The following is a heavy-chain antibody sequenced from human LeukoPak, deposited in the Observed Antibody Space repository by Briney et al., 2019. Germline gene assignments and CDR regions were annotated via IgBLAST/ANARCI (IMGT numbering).Heavy chain of an antibody. CDR3: ARRARGAKFGSGAFDI. D-gene: IGHD3-10*01. CDR1: GGSISSSTYY. Sequence: SETPSLTCTVSGGSISSSTYYWGWIRQPPGKGLEWIGSIYYSGSTYYNPSLKSRVTISVDTSKNQFSLKLSSVTAADTAVYYCARRARGAKFGSGAFDIRGQGTMVTVSS. V-gene: IGHV4-39*01. J-gene: IGHJ3*02. CDR2: IYYSGST.